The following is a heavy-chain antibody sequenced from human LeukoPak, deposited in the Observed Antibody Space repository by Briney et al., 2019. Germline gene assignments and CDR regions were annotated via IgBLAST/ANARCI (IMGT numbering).Heavy chain of an antibody. V-gene: IGHV1-8*01. D-gene: IGHD6-13*01. Sequence: ASVKVSCKASGYTFTGYDINWVRQATGQGLEWMGLMNPNSGNTDYAQKFQGRVTMTRNTSISTAYMELSSLTSEDTATYYCARPGAAAGFAYWGQGTLVTVSS. CDR3: ARPGAAAGFAY. J-gene: IGHJ4*02. CDR1: GYTFTGYD. CDR2: MNPNSGNT.